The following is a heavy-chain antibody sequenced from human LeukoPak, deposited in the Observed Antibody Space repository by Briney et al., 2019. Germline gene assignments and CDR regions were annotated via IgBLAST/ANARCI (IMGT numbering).Heavy chain of an antibody. CDR1: GDSLSGDY. Sequence: SETLSLTCAVYGDSLSGDYWSWIRQPPGKGLEWIGEIKQSGTTNYNPSLESRVTISVDTSKNQFPLNMRFVTAADTAVYYCARATESTIWYFALWGRGTLVTVSS. CDR3: ARATESTIWYFAL. CDR2: IKQSGTT. D-gene: IGHD4-17*01. V-gene: IGHV4-34*01. J-gene: IGHJ2*01.